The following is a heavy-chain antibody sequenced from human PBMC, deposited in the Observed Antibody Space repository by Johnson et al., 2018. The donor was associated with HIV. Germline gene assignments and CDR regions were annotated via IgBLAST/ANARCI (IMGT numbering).Heavy chain of an antibody. CDR3: ARVGLVHAFDI. CDR2: ISGSGGST. Sequence: VQLVESGGVVVQPGGSLRLSCAASGFTFDDYTMHWVRQAPGKGLEWVSAISGSGGSTYYADSVKGRFTISRDNAKNSLYLQMNSLRAEDTAVYYCARVGLVHAFDIWGQGTMVTVSS. J-gene: IGHJ3*02. D-gene: IGHD6-19*01. CDR1: GFTFDDYT. V-gene: IGHV3-23*04.